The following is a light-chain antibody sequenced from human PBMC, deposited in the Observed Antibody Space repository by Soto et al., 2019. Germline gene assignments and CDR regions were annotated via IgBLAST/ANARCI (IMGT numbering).Light chain of an antibody. J-gene: IGKJ2*01. V-gene: IGKV3-11*01. Sequence: EIVLTQSPATLSLSPGERATLSCRASQSVSSYLAWYQQKPGQAPRLLIYDASNRATGIPARFSGGGSGTYFTLTISSLAPEDLAVYYCQTRFNWPRFTFGQGPKLEIK. CDR2: DAS. CDR1: QSVSSY. CDR3: QTRFNWPRFT.